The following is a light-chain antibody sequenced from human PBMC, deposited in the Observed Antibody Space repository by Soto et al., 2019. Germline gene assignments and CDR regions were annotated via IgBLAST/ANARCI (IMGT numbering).Light chain of an antibody. CDR1: SSDVGGYNY. Sequence: QSVLTQPASVSGSPGQSITISCTGTSSDVGGYNYVSWYQQHPGKAPKLMIYDVSNRPSGVSNRFSGSKSGNTASLTISGLQAEDVADYYCSSYTSSSSLAFGTGTNVSV. CDR2: DVS. J-gene: IGLJ1*01. CDR3: SSYTSSSSLA. V-gene: IGLV2-14*01.